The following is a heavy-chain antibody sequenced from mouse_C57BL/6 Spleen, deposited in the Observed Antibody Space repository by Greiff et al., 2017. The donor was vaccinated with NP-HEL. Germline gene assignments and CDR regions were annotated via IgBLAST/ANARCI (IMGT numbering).Heavy chain of an antibody. J-gene: IGHJ2*01. CDR3: TTRRGYCDY. CDR1: GFNIKDDY. CDR2: IDPENGDT. Sequence: EVQLQQSGAELVRPGASVKLSCTASGFNIKDDYMHWVKQRPEQGLEWIGWIDPENGDTESASKFQGKATITADTASNTAYLQLSSLTSEDTTVYYCTTRRGYCDYWGQGSTLTVSS. V-gene: IGHV14-4*01.